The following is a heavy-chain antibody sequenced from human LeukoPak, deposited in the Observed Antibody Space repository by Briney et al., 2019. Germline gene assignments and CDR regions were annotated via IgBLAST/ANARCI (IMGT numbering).Heavy chain of an antibody. CDR2: MNPNSGNT. J-gene: IGHJ3*02. Sequence: ASVKVSCKASGYTFTSYDINWVRQATGQGLEWMGWMNPNSGNTGFAQKFRGRVTMTRNTSISTAYMELHSLRSEDTAVYYCARGRYYVSGSHDAFDIWGQGTMVTVSS. V-gene: IGHV1-8*01. D-gene: IGHD3-10*01. CDR3: ARGRYYVSGSHDAFDI. CDR1: GYTFTSYD.